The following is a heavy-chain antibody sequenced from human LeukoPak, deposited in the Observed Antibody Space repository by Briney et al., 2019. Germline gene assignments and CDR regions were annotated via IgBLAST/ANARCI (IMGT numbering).Heavy chain of an antibody. J-gene: IGHJ4*02. Sequence: GESLKISCKGSGCSFTSYWIGWVRQMPGKGLEWMGVIYPGDSDTRYSPSFQGRVTISVDKSISTAYLQWSSLKASDTATYYCAKTDRFTITTMIDFWGQGTVVTVSS. CDR3: AKTDRFTITTMIDF. CDR2: IYPGDSDT. V-gene: IGHV5-51*01. CDR1: GCSFTSYW. D-gene: IGHD4-11*01.